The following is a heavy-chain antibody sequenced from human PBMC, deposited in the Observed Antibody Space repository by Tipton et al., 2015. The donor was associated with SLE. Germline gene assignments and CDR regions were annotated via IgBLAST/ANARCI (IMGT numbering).Heavy chain of an antibody. CDR1: GFTFRYFA. V-gene: IGHV3-23*01. CDR2: ISGSGGPT. J-gene: IGHJ4*02. D-gene: IGHD6-19*01. Sequence: SLRLSCTVSGFTFRYFAMSWVRQAPARGLGWVAGISGSGGPTYYADSVKGRFTISRDNSRDTLYLQMNTLRVEDTAVYYCATTGWPRDYWGQGTLVSVSS. CDR3: ATTGWPRDY.